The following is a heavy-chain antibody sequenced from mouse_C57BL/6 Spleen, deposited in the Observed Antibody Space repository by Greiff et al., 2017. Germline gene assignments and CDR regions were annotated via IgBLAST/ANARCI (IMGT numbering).Heavy chain of an antibody. D-gene: IGHD2-5*01. Sequence: EVQVVESEGGLVQPGSSMKLSCTASGFTFSDYYMAWVRQVPEKGLEWVANINYDGSSTYYLDSLKSRFIISRDNAKNILYLQMSSLKSEDTATYYCARGAYYSNYDWYFDVWGTGTTVTVSS. V-gene: IGHV5-16*01. CDR2: INYDGSST. CDR3: ARGAYYSNYDWYFDV. J-gene: IGHJ1*03. CDR1: GFTFSDYY.